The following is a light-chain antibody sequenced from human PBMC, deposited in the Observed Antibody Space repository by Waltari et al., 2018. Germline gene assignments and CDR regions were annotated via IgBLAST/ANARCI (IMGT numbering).Light chain of an antibody. Sequence: EIVLTQSPATLSLSPGERAPLSCRTSQSVGTNLVWYQQKPGQAPRLLIYDASNRATGIPARFSGSGSGTDFTLTISYLEPEDFAVYYCHQRSDWPLTFGGGTKVEIK. CDR1: QSVGTN. CDR2: DAS. V-gene: IGKV3-11*01. CDR3: HQRSDWPLT. J-gene: IGKJ4*01.